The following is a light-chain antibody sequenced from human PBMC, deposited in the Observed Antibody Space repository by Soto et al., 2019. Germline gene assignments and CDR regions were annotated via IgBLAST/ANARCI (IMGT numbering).Light chain of an antibody. CDR3: QQYGNSPRT. Sequence: EIVLTQSPGTLSLSPGETATLSCRASQRVSSSYLAWYQQKPGQAPGLLIYGASSRATGIPDRFSGSGSGTDFTLTISRLEPEDFAVYYCQQYGNSPRTFGQGTKVEFK. CDR1: QRVSSSY. CDR2: GAS. J-gene: IGKJ1*01. V-gene: IGKV3-20*01.